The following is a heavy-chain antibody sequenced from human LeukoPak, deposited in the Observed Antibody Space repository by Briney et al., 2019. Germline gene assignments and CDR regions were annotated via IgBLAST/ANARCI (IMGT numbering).Heavy chain of an antibody. CDR3: ARSGNYDW. V-gene: IGHV3-33*01. CDR2: IWYDGGNK. D-gene: IGHD1-1*01. Sequence: GGSLRLSCAASGFTFSSYGMHWVRQAPGTGLEWVAVIWYDGGNKYYGDSVKGRFTISRDNAKNSLYLQMNSLRDEDTAVYYCARSGNYDWWGQGTLVTVSS. CDR1: GFTFSSYG. J-gene: IGHJ4*02.